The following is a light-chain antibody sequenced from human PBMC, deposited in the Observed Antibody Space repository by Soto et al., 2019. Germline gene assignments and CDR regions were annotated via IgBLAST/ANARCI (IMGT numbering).Light chain of an antibody. V-gene: IGLV2-8*01. CDR2: EVT. CDR3: SANAGSNTFV. J-gene: IGLJ1*01. Sequence: QSALAQPPSASGSPGQSVTISCTGTSSDVGDNYVSWYQQHLGKAPKLIIYEVTLRPSGVPDRFSGSKSGNTASLTVSGLQADDEADYHGSANAGSNTFVFGTGTKLTVL. CDR1: SSDVGDNY.